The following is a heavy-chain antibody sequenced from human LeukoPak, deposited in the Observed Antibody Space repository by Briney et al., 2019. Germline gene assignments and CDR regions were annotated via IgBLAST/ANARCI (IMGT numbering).Heavy chain of an antibody. V-gene: IGHV3-48*04. Sequence: PGGSLRLSCAASGFTFSSYSMNWVRQAPGKGLEWVSYISSSRSTIYYADSVKGRFTISRDNAKNSLYLQMNSLRAEDTAVYYCARDRSYGGNRLYFDYWGQGTLVTVSS. CDR1: GFTFSSYS. CDR3: ARDRSYGGNRLYFDY. CDR2: ISSSRSTI. J-gene: IGHJ4*02. D-gene: IGHD4-23*01.